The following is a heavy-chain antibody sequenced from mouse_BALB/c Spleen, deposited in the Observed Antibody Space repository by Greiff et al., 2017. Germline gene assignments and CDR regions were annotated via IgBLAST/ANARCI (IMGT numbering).Heavy chain of an antibody. J-gene: IGHJ2*01. CDR1: GFAFSSYD. V-gene: IGHV5-12-1*01. CDR3: ARSTALRFDY. D-gene: IGHD1-1*01. Sequence: EVQLVESGGGLVKPGGSLKLSCAASGFAFSSYDMSWVRQTPEKRLEWVAYISSGGGSTYYPDTVKGRFTISRDNAKNTLYLQMSSLKSEDTAMYYCARSTALRFDYWGQGTTLTVSS. CDR2: ISSGGGST.